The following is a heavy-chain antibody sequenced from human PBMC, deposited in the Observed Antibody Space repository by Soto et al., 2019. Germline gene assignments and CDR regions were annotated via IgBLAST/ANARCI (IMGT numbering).Heavy chain of an antibody. CDR1: GDSVSSNSAA. V-gene: IGHV6-1*01. CDR3: ARGLIEYSSSSMVFNWFDP. J-gene: IGHJ5*02. Sequence: PSQTLSLTCAISGDSVSSNSAAWNWIRQSPSRGLEWLGRTYYRSKWYNDYAVSVKSRITINPDTSKNQFSLQLNSVTPEDTAVYYCARGLIEYSSSSMVFNWFDPWGQGTLVTVSS. D-gene: IGHD6-6*01. CDR2: TYYRSKWYN.